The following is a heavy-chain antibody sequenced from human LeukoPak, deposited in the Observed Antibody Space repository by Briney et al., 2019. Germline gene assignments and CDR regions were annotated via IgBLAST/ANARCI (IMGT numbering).Heavy chain of an antibody. D-gene: IGHD3-9*01. CDR2: ISSSGSTI. Sequence: GGSLRLSCAASGFTFSDYYMSWIRQAPGKGLEWVSYISSSGSTIYYADSVKGRFTISRDNAKNSLYLQMNSLRAEDTAVYYCARASTQYDILAGYNWFDPWGQGTLVTVSS. V-gene: IGHV3-11*04. CDR3: ARASTQYDILAGYNWFDP. CDR1: GFTFSDYY. J-gene: IGHJ5*02.